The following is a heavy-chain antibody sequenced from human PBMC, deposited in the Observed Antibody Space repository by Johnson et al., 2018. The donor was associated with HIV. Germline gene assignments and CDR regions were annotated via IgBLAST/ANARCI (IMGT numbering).Heavy chain of an antibody. CDR2: IKQDGIEK. CDR3: AREGRMDYGAPRAAFDI. J-gene: IGHJ3*02. CDR1: RFTFSSYW. V-gene: IGHV3-7*05. Sequence: VQLVESGGGLVQPGGSLRLSCAASRFTFSSYWMSWVRQAPGKGLEWVANIKQDGIEKYYVDSVKGRFTISRDNAKNSLYLQMNSLRAEDTAWYYCAREGRMDYGAPRAAFDIWGQGTMVTVSS. D-gene: IGHD4-17*01.